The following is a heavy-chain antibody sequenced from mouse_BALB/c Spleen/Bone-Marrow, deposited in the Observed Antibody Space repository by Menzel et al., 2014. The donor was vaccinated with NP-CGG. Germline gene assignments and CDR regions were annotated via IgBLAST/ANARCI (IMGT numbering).Heavy chain of an antibody. D-gene: IGHD2-10*02. CDR2: ISSGSSAI. Sequence: VQLKESGGDLVKPGGSRKLSCAASGFTFSSFGIHWVRQAPEKGLEWVAYISSGSSAIYYADTVKGRFTISRDNPKNTLFLQMTSLRSEDTAMYYCARSGYGDYYAMDYWGQGTSVTVSS. CDR1: GFTFSSFG. J-gene: IGHJ4*01. V-gene: IGHV5-17*02. CDR3: ARSGYGDYYAMDY.